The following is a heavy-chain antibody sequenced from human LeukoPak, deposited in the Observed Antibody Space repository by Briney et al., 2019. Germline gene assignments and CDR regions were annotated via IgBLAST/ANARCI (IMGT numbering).Heavy chain of an antibody. CDR2: ISSSCSFV. D-gene: IGHD1-1*01. Sequence: GGSLRLSCVASGFDISKFSMNWVRQAPGQGLEWVSTISSSCSFVFYADSVKGRFSVSRDNAKNSLDLEMYSLRVDDTAVYYCTRVTAAVGTSPFDHWGQGIVVTVSP. V-gene: IGHV3-21*01. CDR3: TRVTAAVGTSPFDH. CDR1: GFDISKFS. J-gene: IGHJ4*02.